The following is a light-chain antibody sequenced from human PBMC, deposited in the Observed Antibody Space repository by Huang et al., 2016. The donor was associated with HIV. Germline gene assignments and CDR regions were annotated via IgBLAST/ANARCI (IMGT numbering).Light chain of an antibody. CDR1: QSVSTF. Sequence: DIVLTQSPATLSLSPGERATVSCRASQSVSTFLAWYQHKPGQAPRLLIFAAANRASGVPARFRGTVSGTDFTLTISSLEPSDVAVYYCQQHSYWPITFGRGTRLE. J-gene: IGKJ5*01. V-gene: IGKV3-11*01. CDR3: QQHSYWPIT. CDR2: AAA.